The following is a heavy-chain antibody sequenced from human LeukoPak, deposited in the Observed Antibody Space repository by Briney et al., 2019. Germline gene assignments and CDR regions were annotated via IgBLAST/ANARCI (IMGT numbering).Heavy chain of an antibody. CDR1: EFTFSSHA. Sequence: GGSLRLSCAASEFTFSSHAMSWVRQAPGKGLEWVSTISDGGGTTFYADSVKGRFAISRDNSKNTLFLQMNSPRAEDTALYYCAKRPSSSTTGSASAFDIWGQGTMVTVSS. CDR3: AKRPSSSTTGSASAFDI. D-gene: IGHD2-2*01. CDR2: ISDGGGTT. V-gene: IGHV3-23*01. J-gene: IGHJ3*02.